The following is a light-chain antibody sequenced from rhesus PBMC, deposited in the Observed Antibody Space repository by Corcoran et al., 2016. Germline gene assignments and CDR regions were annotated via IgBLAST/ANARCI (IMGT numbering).Light chain of an antibody. V-gene: IGKV1-25*02. CDR1: QGLSTY. CDR2: FAT. CDR3: LQYNNLPFT. J-gene: IGKJ3*01. Sequence: DIQMTQSPSSVSASVGDRVTITCRASQGLSTYLAWYPQRPGKAPKFLIYFATTLQSGVPSRFIGSGSGTEFTLTISSLQPEDFATYYCLQYNNLPFTCGPGTKLDV.